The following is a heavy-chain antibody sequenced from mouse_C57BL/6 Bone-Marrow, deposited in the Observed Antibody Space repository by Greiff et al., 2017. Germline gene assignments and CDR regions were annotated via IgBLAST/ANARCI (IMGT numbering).Heavy chain of an antibody. D-gene: IGHD3-1*01. CDR3: ARSGHSDY. CDR2: INPGSGGT. Sequence: VQLVESGAELVRPGTSVKVSCKASGYAFTNYLIEWVKQRPGQGLEWIGVINPGSGGTNYNEKFKGKATLTADKSSSTAYMELSSLTSEDSAVYFCARSGHSDYWGQGTTLTVSS. V-gene: IGHV1-54*01. CDR1: GYAFTNYL. J-gene: IGHJ2*01.